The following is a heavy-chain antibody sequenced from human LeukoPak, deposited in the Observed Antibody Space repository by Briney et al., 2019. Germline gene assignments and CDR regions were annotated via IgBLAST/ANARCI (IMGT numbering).Heavy chain of an antibody. D-gene: IGHD4-11*01. Sequence: PSETLSLTCTVSGGSISSSSYYWGWIRQPPGKGLEWIGSIYYSGSTYYNPSLKSRVTISVDTSKNQFSLKLSSVTAADTAVYYCALGTVTTYAEYFQHWGQGTLVTVSS. J-gene: IGHJ1*01. CDR3: ALGTVTTYAEYFQH. CDR2: IYYSGST. CDR1: GGSISSSSYY. V-gene: IGHV4-39*07.